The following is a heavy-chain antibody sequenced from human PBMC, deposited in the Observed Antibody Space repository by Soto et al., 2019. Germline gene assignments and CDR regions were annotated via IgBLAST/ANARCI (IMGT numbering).Heavy chain of an antibody. D-gene: IGHD1-1*01. CDR2: VSAYNGNT. Sequence: QVQLVQSGAEVKKPGTSLKVSCKASGYTFSNEAITWVRQAPGQGLEWMGWVSAYNGNTNYAQKFKGRVTMTTDTSTSTAYMEVRSLRYDDTAVYFCARASRDYWNDVMYWGQGTPVTVSS. CDR3: ARASRDYWNDVMY. CDR1: GYTFSNEA. J-gene: IGHJ4*02. V-gene: IGHV1-18*01.